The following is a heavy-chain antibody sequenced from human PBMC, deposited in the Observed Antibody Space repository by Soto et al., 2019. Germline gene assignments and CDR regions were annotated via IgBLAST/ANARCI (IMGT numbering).Heavy chain of an antibody. J-gene: IGHJ6*02. CDR1: GFTFSSYP. D-gene: IGHD2-2*01. CDR2: ISYDGSNK. V-gene: IGHV3-30-3*01. Sequence: GGSLRLSCAASGFTFSSYPMHWVRQAPGKGLEWVAVISYDGSNKYYADSVKGRFTISRDNSKNTLYLQMNSLRAEDTAVYYCARDIKCISTSCYVALSYYYYGMDVWGQGTTVTVSS. CDR3: ARDIKCISTSCYVALSYYYYGMDV.